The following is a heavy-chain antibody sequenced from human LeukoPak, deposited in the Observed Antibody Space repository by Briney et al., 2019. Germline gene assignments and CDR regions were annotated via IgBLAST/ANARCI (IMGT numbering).Heavy chain of an antibody. CDR2: ISAYNGDT. J-gene: IGHJ4*02. CDR1: GYTFTSYG. V-gene: IGHV1-18*01. D-gene: IGHD6-19*01. Sequence: ASVKVSCKASGYTFTSYGISWVRQAPGQGLEWMGWISAYNGDTNSAQRFQGRVILTTDTSTSTAYMDPRSLGSDDTAVYYCARDNRAYSSGWYPGAYWGQGTLVTVSS. CDR3: ARDNRAYSSGWYPGAY.